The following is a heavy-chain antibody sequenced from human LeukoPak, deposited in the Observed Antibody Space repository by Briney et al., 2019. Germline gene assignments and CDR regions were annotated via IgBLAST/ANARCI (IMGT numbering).Heavy chain of an antibody. CDR1: GFTFSSYA. CDR2: ISGSGGST. D-gene: IGHD2-2*01. V-gene: IGHV3-23*01. CDR3: AKGLYYCSSTSCYVDYYYYGMDV. J-gene: IGHJ6*02. Sequence: PGGSLRLSCAASGFTFSSYAMSWVRQAPGKGLECVSAISGSGGSTYYADAVKGRLTITRDNSKNTLYLQMNSLRAEDTAVYYCAKGLYYCSSTSCYVDYYYYGMDVWGQGTTVTVSS.